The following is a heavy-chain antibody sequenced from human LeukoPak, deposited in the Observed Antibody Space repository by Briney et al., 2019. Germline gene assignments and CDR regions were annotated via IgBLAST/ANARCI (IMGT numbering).Heavy chain of an antibody. CDR3: AKDRAQTPLKY. CDR1: GFTFSSYA. V-gene: IGHV3-23*01. J-gene: IGHJ4*02. CDR2: ISASGRTT. Sequence: GGSLRLSCAASGFTFSSYAMSWVRQAPGKGLQWVSAISASGRTTFYADSVKGRFTISRDNSKNTLYLQMNSLRAEDTAVYYCAKDRAQTPLKYWGQGTLVTVSS. D-gene: IGHD3-10*01.